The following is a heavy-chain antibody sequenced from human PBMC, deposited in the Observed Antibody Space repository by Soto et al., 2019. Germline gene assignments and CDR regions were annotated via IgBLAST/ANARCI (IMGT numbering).Heavy chain of an antibody. V-gene: IGHV5-51*01. CDR3: ARPRSYCSSTSCYSYYGMDV. CDR1: GYRFSSYW. D-gene: IGHD2-2*02. J-gene: IGHJ6*02. CDR2: IYPNDSRV. Sequence: GESLKISCQTSGYRFSSYWIVWVRQMPGKGLEWMGIIYPNDSRVKYNPSVQGQVTISADKSISTAYLQWSSLKASDTAMYYCARPRSYCSSTSCYSYYGMDVWGQGTTVTVSS.